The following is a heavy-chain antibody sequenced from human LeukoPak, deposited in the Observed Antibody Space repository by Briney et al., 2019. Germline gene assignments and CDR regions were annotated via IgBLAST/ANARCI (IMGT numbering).Heavy chain of an antibody. Sequence: ASVTVSCKASGYTFTSYYMHWVRQAPGQGLEWMGIINSSGSGTTYAQRFQGRVTMTRDTSTSTVYMELSSLRSEDTAVYYCARRGSYGYVDNYWGQGTLVTVSS. V-gene: IGHV1-46*01. D-gene: IGHD5-18*01. CDR3: ARRGSYGYVDNY. J-gene: IGHJ4*02. CDR2: INSSGSGT. CDR1: GYTFTSYY.